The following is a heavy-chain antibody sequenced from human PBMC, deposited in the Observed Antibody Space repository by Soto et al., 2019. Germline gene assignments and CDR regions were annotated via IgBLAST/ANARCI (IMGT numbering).Heavy chain of an antibody. Sequence: QVQLVESGGGVVQPGRSLRLSCAASGFTFSSYGMHWVRQALGKGLEWVAVIWYDGSNKYYADSVKGQFTISRDNSKNTLYLQMNSLRAEDTAVYYCARGLWGCSGGSCYSYYGMDVWGQGTTVTVSS. D-gene: IGHD2-15*01. V-gene: IGHV3-33*01. J-gene: IGHJ6*02. CDR2: IWYDGSNK. CDR3: ARGLWGCSGGSCYSYYGMDV. CDR1: GFTFSSYG.